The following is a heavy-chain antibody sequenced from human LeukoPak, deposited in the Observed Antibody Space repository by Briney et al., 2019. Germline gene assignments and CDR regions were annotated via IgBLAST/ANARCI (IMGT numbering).Heavy chain of an antibody. J-gene: IGHJ5*02. D-gene: IGHD3-3*01. V-gene: IGHV1-18*01. CDR1: GYTFTSYG. Sequence: ASVKVSCKASGYTFTSYGISWVRQAPGQGLEWMGWISAYNGNTNYAQKLQGRVTMTTDASTSTAYMELRSLRSDDTAVYYCARVYYDFWSGYSNWFDPWGQGTLVTVSS. CDR3: ARVYYDFWSGYSNWFDP. CDR2: ISAYNGNT.